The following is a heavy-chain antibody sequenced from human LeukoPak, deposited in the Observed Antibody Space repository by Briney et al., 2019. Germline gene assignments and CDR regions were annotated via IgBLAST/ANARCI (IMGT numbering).Heavy chain of an antibody. CDR2: IIPIFGTA. Sequence: ASVKVSCKASGGTFSSYAISWVRQAPGQGLEWMGGIIPIFGTANYAQKFQGRVTITTDESTSTAYMELSSLRSEDTAVYYCARTPRGDFWSGYLDYWGQGTLVTVSS. J-gene: IGHJ4*02. D-gene: IGHD3-3*01. CDR3: ARTPRGDFWSGYLDY. CDR1: GGTFSSYA. V-gene: IGHV1-69*05.